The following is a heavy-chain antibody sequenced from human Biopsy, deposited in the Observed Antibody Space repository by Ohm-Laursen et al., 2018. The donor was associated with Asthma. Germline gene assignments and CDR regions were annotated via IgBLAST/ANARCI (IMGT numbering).Heavy chain of an antibody. D-gene: IGHD3-16*01. CDR3: ARRGGVRRYFDY. Sequence: TLSPTCPVSGGSISSGAYYWSWVRQPPGKGLEWIGYIYYIGSTYYNPSLKSRVAISLDTSKNQFSLKLSSVTAADTAVYFCARRGGVRRYFDYWGQGTLVTVSS. V-gene: IGHV4-30-4*01. J-gene: IGHJ4*02. CDR2: IYYIGST. CDR1: GGSISSGAYY.